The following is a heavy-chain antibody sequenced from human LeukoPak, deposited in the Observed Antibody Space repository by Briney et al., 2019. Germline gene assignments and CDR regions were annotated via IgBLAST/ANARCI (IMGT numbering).Heavy chain of an antibody. D-gene: IGHD3-22*01. J-gene: IGHJ4*02. Sequence: AGPAQGKGLEWVSVISNDGGSTTYADLVKGRFTISRDNSKNTLFLQMNSLKAEDMALYYCVKGSSGYFVVLWGQGTLVTVSS. CDR3: VKGSSGYFVVL. CDR2: ISNDGGST. V-gene: IGHV3-23*01.